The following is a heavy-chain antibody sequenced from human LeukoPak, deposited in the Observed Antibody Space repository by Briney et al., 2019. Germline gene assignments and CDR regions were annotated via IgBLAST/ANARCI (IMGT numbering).Heavy chain of an antibody. Sequence: PGGSLRLSCAASGFTFSNFAMTWVRQAPGKGLEWVSSIVGSSSTYYADSLKGRFTISRDNAKNSLYLQMNSLRAEDTAVYYCVRIGAGSSRDYWGQRTLATVSS. CDR3: VRIGAGSSRDY. V-gene: IGHV3-21*01. CDR1: GFTFSNFA. J-gene: IGHJ4*02. CDR2: IVGSSST. D-gene: IGHD6-13*01.